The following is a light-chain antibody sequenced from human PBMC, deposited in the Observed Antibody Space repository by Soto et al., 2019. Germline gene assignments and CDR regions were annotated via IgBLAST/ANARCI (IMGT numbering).Light chain of an antibody. CDR3: CSYAGTYTYV. Sequence: QSALTQPRSVSGSPGQSVTISCTGTGSDVGGYNYVSWYQQHPGKAPKVMIFDVTKRPSGVPDRFSGSKSGNTASLTISGLQADDEAHYYCCSYAGTYTYVFGAGTKVTVL. CDR1: GSDVGGYNY. V-gene: IGLV2-11*01. CDR2: DVT. J-gene: IGLJ1*01.